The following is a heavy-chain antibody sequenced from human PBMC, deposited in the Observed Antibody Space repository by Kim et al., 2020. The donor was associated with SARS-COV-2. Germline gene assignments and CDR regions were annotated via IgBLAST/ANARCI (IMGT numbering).Heavy chain of an antibody. D-gene: IGHD3-10*01. Sequence: YVDSVKGRFTMSRDNAKNLLFLQMSSLRTEDTAIYYCAALDTAQVPGGIWGQGTLVTVSS. V-gene: IGHV3-7*01. CDR3: AALDTAQVPGGI. J-gene: IGHJ4*02.